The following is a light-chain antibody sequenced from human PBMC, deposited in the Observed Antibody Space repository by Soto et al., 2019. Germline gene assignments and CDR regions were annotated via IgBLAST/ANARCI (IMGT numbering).Light chain of an antibody. J-gene: IGKJ5*01. CDR3: QHLKSYPIT. Sequence: DIQLTQSPSFLSASVGDRVTITCRASQGISSYLAWYQQKPGKAPKLLIYGASTLQRGVSSRFSGNGSGTEFTLTISSLQPEDFATYYCQHLKSYPITFGQGTRLEIK. CDR2: GAS. V-gene: IGKV1-9*01. CDR1: QGISSY.